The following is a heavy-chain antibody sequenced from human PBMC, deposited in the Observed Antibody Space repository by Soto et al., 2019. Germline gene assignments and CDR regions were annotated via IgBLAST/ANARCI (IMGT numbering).Heavy chain of an antibody. CDR1: GFTVSNHW. Sequence: EVQLVESGGGLVQPGGSLTLSCAASGFTVSNHWMHWVRQAPGRGLESISRIKTDGTYTDYADSVKGRFTISRDNAKNILYLQVDSLRTEDTAVYYCARPKLAAYSAFDVWGQETVVTVSS. V-gene: IGHV3-74*01. J-gene: IGHJ3*01. CDR2: IKTDGTYT. CDR3: ARPKLAAYSAFDV. D-gene: IGHD2-21*01.